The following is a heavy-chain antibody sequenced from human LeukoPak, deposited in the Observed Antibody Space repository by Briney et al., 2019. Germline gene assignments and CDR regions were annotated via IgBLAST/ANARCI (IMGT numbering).Heavy chain of an antibody. CDR1: GFTFSSNA. Sequence: GGSLRLSCAASGFTFSSNAMSWVRKAPGNGLEWVSAISGSGGSTYYADSVKGRFTISRDNSKNTLYLQMNSLRAEDTAVYYCAKDGYSSGWYSRWGQGTLVTVSS. CDR2: ISGSGGST. J-gene: IGHJ4*02. D-gene: IGHD6-19*01. V-gene: IGHV3-23*01. CDR3: AKDGYSSGWYSR.